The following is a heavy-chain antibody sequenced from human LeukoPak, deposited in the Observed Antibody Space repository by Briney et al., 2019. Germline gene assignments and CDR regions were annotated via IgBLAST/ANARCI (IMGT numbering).Heavy chain of an antibody. D-gene: IGHD5-12*01. CDR2: IWYDGSNK. V-gene: IGHV3-33*01. CDR3: ARAYSGFSSRGFDY. J-gene: IGHJ4*02. Sequence: GGSLRLSCATSGFTFSSYGIHWLRQAPGKGLEWVADIWYDGSNKYYADSVKGRFTISRDNSKNTVSLQMTSLRAEDTAVYYCARAYSGFSSRGFDYWGQGTLVSVSS. CDR1: GFTFSSYG.